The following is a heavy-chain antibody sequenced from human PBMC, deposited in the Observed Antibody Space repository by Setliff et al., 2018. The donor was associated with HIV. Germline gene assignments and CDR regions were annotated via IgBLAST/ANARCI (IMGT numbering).Heavy chain of an antibody. V-gene: IGHV3-15*01. CDR3: TTENHSY. CDR2: IKSKVSGETA. D-gene: IGHD4-4*01. CDR1: GFTFSSYW. J-gene: IGHJ4*02. Sequence: GGSLRLSCAASGFTFSSYWMHWVRQAPGKGLEWVGRIKSKVSGETADYAAPVTGRFTISRDDSRNMVFLQMNSLKSDDTAVYYCTTENHSYCGRGTLVTVSS.